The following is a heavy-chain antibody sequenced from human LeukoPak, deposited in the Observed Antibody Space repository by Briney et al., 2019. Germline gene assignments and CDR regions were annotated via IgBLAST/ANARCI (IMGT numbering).Heavy chain of an antibody. D-gene: IGHD6-13*01. CDR1: GFTVSSNY. CDR2: IYSGGST. J-gene: IGHJ6*02. Sequence: GGSLRLSCAASGFTVSSNYMSWVRQAPGKGLEWVSVIYSGGSTYYADSVKGQFTISRDNSKNTLYLQMNSLRAEDTAVYYCARGAGYSSSWYVGYYYYYGMDVWGQGTTVTVSS. V-gene: IGHV3-53*01. CDR3: ARGAGYSSSWYVGYYYYYGMDV.